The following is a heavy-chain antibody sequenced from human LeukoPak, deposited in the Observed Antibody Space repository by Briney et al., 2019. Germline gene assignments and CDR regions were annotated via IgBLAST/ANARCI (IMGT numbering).Heavy chain of an antibody. CDR2: IYYSGST. J-gene: IGHJ4*02. CDR1: GGSISSYY. D-gene: IGHD3-10*01. CDR3: ARDLGGVGGFDY. V-gene: IGHV4-59*01. Sequence: LETVSLTCTVSGGSISSYYWSWIRQPPGKGLEWIGYIYYSGSTNYNPSLKSRVTISVDTSKNQFSLKLSSVTAADTAVYYCARDLGGVGGFDYWGQGTLVTVSS.